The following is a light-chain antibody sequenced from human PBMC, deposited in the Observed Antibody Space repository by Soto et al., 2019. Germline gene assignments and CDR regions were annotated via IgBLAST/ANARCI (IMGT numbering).Light chain of an antibody. V-gene: IGKV3-15*01. J-gene: IGKJ4*01. CDR3: QQYNNWPRST. CDR2: RAS. CDR1: QSINST. Sequence: IVMTQSPATLSVSPGERATLSCRASQSINSTLAWYQQKPGQAPRLLMFRASIRATGFPARFSGSGAGTEFNITISSLQSQDSVISYYQQYNNWPRSTFGGGTKVDIK.